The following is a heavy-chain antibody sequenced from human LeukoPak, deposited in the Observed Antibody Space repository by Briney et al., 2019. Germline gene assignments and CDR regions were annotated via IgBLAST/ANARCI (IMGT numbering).Heavy chain of an antibody. CDR1: GYTFTGYY. J-gene: IGHJ5*02. CDR3: ARGIVYNWNDGGDWFDP. Sequence: ASVKVSCKASGYTFTGYYMHWVRQAPGQGLEWMGWINPNSGGTNYAQKFQGWVTMTRDTSISTAYMELSRLRSDDTAVYYCARGIVYNWNDGGDWFDPWGQGTLVTVSS. CDR2: INPNSGGT. V-gene: IGHV1-2*04. D-gene: IGHD1-20*01.